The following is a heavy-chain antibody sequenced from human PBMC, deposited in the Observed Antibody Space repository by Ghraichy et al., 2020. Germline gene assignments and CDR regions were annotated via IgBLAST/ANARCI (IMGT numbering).Heavy chain of an antibody. CDR1: GFTFSDYW. CDR3: ARRYFDS. CDR2: IRQDGNEK. J-gene: IGHJ4*02. Sequence: GESLNISCVASGFTFSDYWMQWVRQAPGQGLEWVANIRQDGNEKYYVDSVKGRFTISRDNARNSLYLQMNSLRAEDTAVYYCARRYFDSWGQGTLVTVSS. V-gene: IGHV3-7*03.